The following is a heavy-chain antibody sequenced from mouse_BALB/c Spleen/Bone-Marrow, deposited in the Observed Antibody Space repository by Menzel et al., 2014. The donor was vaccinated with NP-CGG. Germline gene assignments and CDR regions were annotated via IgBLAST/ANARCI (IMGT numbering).Heavy chain of an antibody. Sequence: QVQLQQSGAELAKPGASVKMSCKASGYTFTSYWMHWVKQRPGQGLEWIGYIYPSTGYTEYNQKFKDKVTLTADKSSSTAYMQLSNLTSEDSAVYYCARDEYAYWGQGTLVTVSA. CDR3: ARDEYAY. CDR2: IYPSTGYT. CDR1: GYTFTSYW. J-gene: IGHJ3*01. D-gene: IGHD5-1*01. V-gene: IGHV1-7*01.